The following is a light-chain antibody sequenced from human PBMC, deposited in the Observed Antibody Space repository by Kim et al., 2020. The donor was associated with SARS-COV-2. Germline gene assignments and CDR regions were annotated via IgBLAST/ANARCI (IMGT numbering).Light chain of an antibody. Sequence: VSPGERATLSCRASQSVSSKFAWYQQKPGQAPRLLIYGASTRATGIPARFSGSGSGTEFTLTISSLQPEDFAVYYCQQYNNWPPYTFGQGTKLEI. J-gene: IGKJ2*01. CDR3: QQYNNWPPYT. CDR1: QSVSSK. V-gene: IGKV3-15*01. CDR2: GAS.